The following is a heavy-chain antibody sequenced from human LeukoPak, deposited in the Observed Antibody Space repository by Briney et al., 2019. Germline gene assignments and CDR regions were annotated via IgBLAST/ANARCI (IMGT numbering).Heavy chain of an antibody. V-gene: IGHV4-34*01. J-gene: IGHJ4*02. D-gene: IGHD3-3*01. CDR1: GFTVSSNY. CDR2: INHSGST. CDR3: ARDNTQYDFWSGYHSAYYFDY. Sequence: GSLRLSCAASGFTVSSNYMSWIRQPPGKGLEWIGEINHSGSTNYNPSLKSRVTISVDTSKNQFSLKLSSVTAADTAVYYCARDNTQYDFWSGYHSAYYFDYWGQGTLVTVSS.